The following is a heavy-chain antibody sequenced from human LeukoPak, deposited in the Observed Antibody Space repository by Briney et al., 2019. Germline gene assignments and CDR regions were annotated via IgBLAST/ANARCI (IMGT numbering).Heavy chain of an antibody. V-gene: IGHV3-23*01. Sequence: PGGSLRLSCAASGFSFSSYAMSWVRQAPGKGLEWVSVISSSGANTYYADSVKGRFTISRDNSKNTLYLQMNSLRAEDTAVYYCAKWGCSGSDCYPFDYWGQGTLVTVSS. J-gene: IGHJ4*02. D-gene: IGHD2-21*02. CDR2: ISSSGANT. CDR3: AKWGCSGSDCYPFDY. CDR1: GFSFSSYA.